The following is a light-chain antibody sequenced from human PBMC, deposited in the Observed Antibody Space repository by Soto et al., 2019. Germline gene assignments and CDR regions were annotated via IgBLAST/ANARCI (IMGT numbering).Light chain of an antibody. J-gene: IGKJ4*01. Sequence: EIVLTQSPGTLSLSPGERATLSCRASQSISSSYLAWYQQKPGQAPRLLIYGASSRATGIPDRFSGSGSGTDFTLTISRPEPEDFAVYYCQQYGSSPPGLTFGGGTKVEIK. V-gene: IGKV3-20*01. CDR1: QSISSSY. CDR3: QQYGSSPPGLT. CDR2: GAS.